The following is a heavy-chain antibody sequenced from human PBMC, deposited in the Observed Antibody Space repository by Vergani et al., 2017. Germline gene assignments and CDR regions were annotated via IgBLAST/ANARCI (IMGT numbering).Heavy chain of an antibody. D-gene: IGHD2-2*01. CDR1: GGSISSGGYY. CDR3: ARAPIYCSSTSCYLDAFDI. V-gene: IGHV4-31*03. J-gene: IGHJ3*02. CDR2: IYYSGST. Sequence: QVQLQESGPGLVKPSQTLSLTCTVSGGSISSGGYYWSWIRQHPGKGLEWIGYIYYSGSTYYNPSLKSRVTISVDTSKNQFSLKLSSVTAADTAVYYCARAPIYCSSTSCYLDAFDIWGQGTMVTVAS.